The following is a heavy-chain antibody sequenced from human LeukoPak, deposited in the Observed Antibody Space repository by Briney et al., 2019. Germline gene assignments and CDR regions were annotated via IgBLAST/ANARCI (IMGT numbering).Heavy chain of an antibody. D-gene: IGHD3-9*01. J-gene: IGHJ4*02. Sequence: SETLSLTCAVHGGSFTGYYWSWIRQPPGKGLEWIGQINHSGSTNYTPSLKSRVTISVDTSKNQFSLKMSSVTAADTAVYYCARVGYDILTGYYQCVDYWGQGTLVTVSS. V-gene: IGHV4-34*01. CDR1: GGSFTGYY. CDR3: ARVGYDILTGYYQCVDY. CDR2: INHSGST.